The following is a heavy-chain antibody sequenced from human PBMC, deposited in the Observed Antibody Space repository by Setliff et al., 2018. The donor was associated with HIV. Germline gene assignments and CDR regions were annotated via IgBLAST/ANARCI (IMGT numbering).Heavy chain of an antibody. CDR1: GFSFSNYW. Sequence: GGSLRLSCAASGFSFSNYWMNWVRQVPGKGLEWVANINQDGSEKKYVDSMKGRLTISRDNAKNPLYLQMTSLRAEDTALYFCARDPRTDSSYAWFDSWGQGTQVTVSS. CDR2: INQDGSEK. V-gene: IGHV3-7*03. CDR3: ARDPRTDSSYAWFDS. D-gene: IGHD6-6*01. J-gene: IGHJ5*01.